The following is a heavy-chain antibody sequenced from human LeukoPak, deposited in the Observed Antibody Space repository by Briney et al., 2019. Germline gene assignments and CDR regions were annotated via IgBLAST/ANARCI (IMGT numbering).Heavy chain of an antibody. J-gene: IGHJ4*02. CDR3: ARDPVRSSMVRGVIMLFDY. CDR1: GYTFTGYY. Sequence: ASVKVSCKASGYTFTGYYMHWVRQAPGQGLEWMGWINPNSGGTNYAQKFQGRVTMTRDTSISTAYMELSRLGSDDTVVYYCARDPVRSSMVRGVIMLFDYWGQGTLVTVSS. D-gene: IGHD3-10*01. V-gene: IGHV1-2*02. CDR2: INPNSGGT.